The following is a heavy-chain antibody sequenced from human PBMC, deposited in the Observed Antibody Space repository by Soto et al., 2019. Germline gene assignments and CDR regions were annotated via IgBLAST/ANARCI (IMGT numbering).Heavy chain of an antibody. CDR2: IRGDRGDT. CDR3: ARDGSWTCTANSCPHTDDWLDS. V-gene: IGHV1-18*01. Sequence: QVQLVQSGAELKNPGASVKVSCKASGYTFNNYGITWMRQAPGQGLEWMGWIRGDRGDTVYSQKFQDRVTVTTDTPTSTAYMELRSLRSDDTAVYYCARDGSWTCTANSCPHTDDWLDSWGQGTLVTVSS. CDR1: GYTFNNYG. J-gene: IGHJ5*01. D-gene: IGHD2-8*02.